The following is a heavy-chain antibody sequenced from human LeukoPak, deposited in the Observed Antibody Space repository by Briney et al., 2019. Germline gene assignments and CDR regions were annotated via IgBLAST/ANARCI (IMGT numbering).Heavy chain of an antibody. CDR1: GFTFNSYW. V-gene: IGHV3-7*01. CDR3: ARGSSYYYAALSAFDI. CDR2: IKQDGSEK. Sequence: GGSLRLSCVASGFTFNSYWMSWVRQAPGKGLEWVDNIKQDGSEKYYVDSVEGRFTISRDNAKNALDLQMISLRDEDTAVYYCARGSSYYYAALSAFDIWGQGTMVTVSS. D-gene: IGHD3-10*01. J-gene: IGHJ3*02.